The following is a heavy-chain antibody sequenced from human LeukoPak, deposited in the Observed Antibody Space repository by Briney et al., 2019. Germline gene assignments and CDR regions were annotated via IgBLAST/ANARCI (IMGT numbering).Heavy chain of an antibody. Sequence: PSETLSLTCTVSGGSISSYYWSWIRQPPGKGLEWIGYIYYSGSTYYNPSLKSRVTISIDTSKNQFSLELTPVTAADTAVYHCAREPTYWGQGTLVTVSS. CDR2: IYYSGST. CDR3: AREPTY. D-gene: IGHD1-26*01. CDR1: GGSISSYY. J-gene: IGHJ4*02. V-gene: IGHV4-59*01.